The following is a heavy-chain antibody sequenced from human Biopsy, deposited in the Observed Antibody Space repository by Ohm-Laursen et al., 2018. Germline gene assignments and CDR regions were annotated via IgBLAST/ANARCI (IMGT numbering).Heavy chain of an antibody. CDR1: GGAISGYH. CDR3: SRMPHVDY. CDR2: ISSTGGI. V-gene: IGHV4-59*01. J-gene: IGHJ4*02. D-gene: IGHD2-2*01. Sequence: SETLSLTCTVSGGAISGYHWSWIRKSPGKGLEWLAYISSTGGITSNPSLNGRATMSLDTSKNPFSLRLIYVPAADTAVYYCSRMPHVDYWGQGILVTVSS.